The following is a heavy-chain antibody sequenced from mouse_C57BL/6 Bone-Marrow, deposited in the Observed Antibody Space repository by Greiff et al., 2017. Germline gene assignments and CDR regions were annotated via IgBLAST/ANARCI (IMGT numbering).Heavy chain of an antibody. CDR2: IYPGNGDN. V-gene: IGHV1-12*01. J-gene: IGHJ4*01. Sequence: QVKLQQSGAELVRPGASVTMSCKASGYTFTSYNMHWVKQTPRQGLEWIGAIYPGNGDNSYNQKFKGKATLTVNKTSSTAYMQLSSLTSEDSAVYVCARSGFYVNYYEAMDYWGQGTSVTVSS. CDR1: GYTFTSYN. CDR3: ARSGFYVNYYEAMDY. D-gene: IGHD2-1*01.